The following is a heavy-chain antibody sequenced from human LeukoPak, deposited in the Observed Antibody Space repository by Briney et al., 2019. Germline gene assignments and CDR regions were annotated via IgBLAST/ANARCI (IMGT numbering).Heavy chain of an antibody. CDR3: ARGLRFIQGPGYYYMDV. J-gene: IGHJ6*03. CDR1: GGSFDAYY. D-gene: IGHD3-16*02. CDR2: INHSGNT. V-gene: IGHV4-34*01. Sequence: SETLSLTCAVYGGSFDAYYWTWIRQTPGKGLEWIGEINHSGNTNYNPSLESRVTISADTSKNQFSLNLGSVTAADTAIYYCARGLRFIQGPGYYYMDVWGKGTTVTVSS.